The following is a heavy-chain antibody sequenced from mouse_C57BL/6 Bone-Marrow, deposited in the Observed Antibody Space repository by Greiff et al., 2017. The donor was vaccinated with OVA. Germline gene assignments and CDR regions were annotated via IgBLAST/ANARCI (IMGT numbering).Heavy chain of an antibody. CDR2: IHPNSGST. J-gene: IGHJ4*01. CDR1: GYTFTSYW. CDR3: ARSNYYGSSCYAMDY. Sequence: QVQLQQPGAELVKPGASVKLSCKASGYTFTSYWMHWVKQRPGQGLEWIGMIHPNSGSTNYNEKFKSKATLTVDKSSSTAYMQLSSLTSEDSAVYYCARSNYYGSSCYAMDYWGQGTSVTVSS. D-gene: IGHD1-1*01. V-gene: IGHV1-64*01.